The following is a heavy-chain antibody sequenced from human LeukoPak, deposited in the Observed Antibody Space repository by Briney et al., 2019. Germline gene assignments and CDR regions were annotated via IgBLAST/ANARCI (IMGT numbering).Heavy chain of an antibody. J-gene: IGHJ4*02. CDR1: GFTFSNYD. Sequence: GGSLRLSCAASGFTFSNYDMHWVRQAAGKGLEWFSGIGTAGDTYYPGSVKGRFTISRENAKNSSYLHMNSLSAGDTAVYYCASSPAYSSSWYAIDNWGQGTLVTVSS. CDR2: IGTAGDT. CDR3: ASSPAYSSSWYAIDN. D-gene: IGHD6-13*01. V-gene: IGHV3-13*01.